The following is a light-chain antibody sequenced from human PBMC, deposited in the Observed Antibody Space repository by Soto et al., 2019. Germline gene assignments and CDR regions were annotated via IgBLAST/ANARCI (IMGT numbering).Light chain of an antibody. CDR1: QSVSSY. CDR3: QQRSNWPST. J-gene: IGKJ4*01. Sequence: EIVLTQSPATLSLSPGDRATLSCRASQSVSSYVAWYQQKPGQAPRLLIYVASNRATGVPARFSGSGSGTDFTLTISSLQPEDFAVYYCQQRSNWPSTFGGGTKVEMK. V-gene: IGKV3-11*01. CDR2: VAS.